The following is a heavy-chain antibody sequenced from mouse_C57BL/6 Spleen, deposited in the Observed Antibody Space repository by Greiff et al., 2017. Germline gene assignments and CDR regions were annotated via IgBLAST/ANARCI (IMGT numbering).Heavy chain of an antibody. CDR3: ARGTPLDY. CDR2: ISYSGST. Sequence: EVQLQESGPGMVKPSPSLSLTCTVTGYSITSGYDWHWIRHFPGNQLEWMNYISYSGSTNYNPSLKSRISITHDTSKNHFFPKLNSVITEDTATYHCARGTPLDYWGQGTLVTVSA. V-gene: IGHV3-1*01. CDR1: GYSITSGYD. J-gene: IGHJ3*01.